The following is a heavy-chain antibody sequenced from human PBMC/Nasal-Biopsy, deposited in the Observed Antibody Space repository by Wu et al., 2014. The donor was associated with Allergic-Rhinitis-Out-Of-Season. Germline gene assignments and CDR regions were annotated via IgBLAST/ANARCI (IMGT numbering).Heavy chain of an antibody. CDR1: GYTFTSSG. D-gene: IGHD3-9*01. V-gene: IGHV1-18*01. Sequence: VKVSCKASGYTFTSSGITWVRQAPGQGLEWMAWIHSYNGNTYYAQKFQGRVTMTEDTSTETVYMELTSLTSEDTAVYYCASYDILTGTPQYYFDYWGQGTLVIVSS. J-gene: IGHJ4*02. CDR3: ASYDILTGTPQYYFDY. CDR2: IHSYNGNT.